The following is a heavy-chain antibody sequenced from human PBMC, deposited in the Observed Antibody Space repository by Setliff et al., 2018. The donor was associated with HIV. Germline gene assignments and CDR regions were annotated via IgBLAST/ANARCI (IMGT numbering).Heavy chain of an antibody. CDR1: GFSLSKSGMC. CDR3: ARMISYSPYFDY. Sequence: SGPTLVNPTHTFTLTCTFSGFSLSKSGMCVSWIRQPPGKALEWLARIDWDDDKYYSTSLETRLTISKDTSKNQVVLKMTNVDPVDTATYYCARMISYSPYFDYWGQGTLVT. J-gene: IGHJ4*02. CDR2: IDWDDDK. V-gene: IGHV2-70*11. D-gene: IGHD1-26*01.